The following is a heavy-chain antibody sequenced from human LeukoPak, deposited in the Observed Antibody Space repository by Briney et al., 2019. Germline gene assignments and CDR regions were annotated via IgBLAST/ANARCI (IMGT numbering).Heavy chain of an antibody. V-gene: IGHV1-2*02. D-gene: IGHD7-27*01. Sequence: ASVKVSCKASGFTFTGYFIHWVRQAPGQGLEWMGWIHPNNGGTKYAQKFQGRVIMTRDTSINTDYMELSRLRSDDTALYYCTRDGFSGAAFDYWGQGTLVTVFS. J-gene: IGHJ4*02. CDR1: GFTFTGYF. CDR3: TRDGFSGAAFDY. CDR2: IHPNNGGT.